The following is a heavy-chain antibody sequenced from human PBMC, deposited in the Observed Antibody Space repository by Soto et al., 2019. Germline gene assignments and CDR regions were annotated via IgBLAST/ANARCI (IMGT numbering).Heavy chain of an antibody. Sequence: QVQLVESGGGVVQPGRSLRLSCAASGFTFSSYGMHWVRQAPGKGLEWVAVISYDGSNKYYADSVKGRFTISRDNSKNTMYLKMNSLRAEDTAVYYCAKDAAAYCSGGSCYSVYYYYGMDVWGQGTTVTVSS. CDR2: ISYDGSNK. CDR3: AKDAAAYCSGGSCYSVYYYYGMDV. CDR1: GFTFSSYG. D-gene: IGHD2-15*01. V-gene: IGHV3-30*18. J-gene: IGHJ6*02.